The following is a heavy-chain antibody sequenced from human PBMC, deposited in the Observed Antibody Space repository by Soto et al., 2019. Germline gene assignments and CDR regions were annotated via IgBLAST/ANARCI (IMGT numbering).Heavy chain of an antibody. CDR3: ARGRGYCSGGSCYRDYYYMDV. J-gene: IGHJ6*03. D-gene: IGHD2-15*01. V-gene: IGHV4-34*01. Sequence: QVQLQQWGAGLLKPSETLSLTCAVYGGSFSGYYWSWIRQPPGKGLEWIGEINHSGSTNYNPSLKSRVTISVDTSKNQFSLKLSSVTAADTAVYYCARGRGYCSGGSCYRDYYYMDVWGKGTTVTVSS. CDR2: INHSGST. CDR1: GGSFSGYY.